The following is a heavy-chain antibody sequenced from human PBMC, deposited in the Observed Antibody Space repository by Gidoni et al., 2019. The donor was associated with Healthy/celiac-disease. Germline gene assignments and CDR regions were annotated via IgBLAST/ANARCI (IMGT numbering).Heavy chain of an antibody. CDR3: ARGSQRLWFGELLEGGSAFDI. D-gene: IGHD3-10*01. CDR1: GRSISSYY. CDR2: IYYSGST. Sequence: QVQLQESGPGLVKPSETLSLTCTVSGRSISSYYWSWIRQPPGKGLEWIGYIYYSGSTNYNPSLKSRVTISVDTSKNQFSLKLSSVTAADTAVYYCARGSQRLWFGELLEGGSAFDIWGQGTMVTVSS. V-gene: IGHV4-59*01. J-gene: IGHJ3*02.